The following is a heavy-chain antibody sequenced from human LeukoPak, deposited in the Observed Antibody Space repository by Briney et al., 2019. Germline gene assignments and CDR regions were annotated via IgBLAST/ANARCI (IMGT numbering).Heavy chain of an antibody. CDR1: GFTFSSYA. J-gene: IGHJ6*04. V-gene: IGHV3-30*04. Sequence: GGSLRLSCAASGFTFSSYAMHWVRQAPGKGLEWVAVISYDGSNKYYADSVKGRFTISGDNSKNTLYLQMNSLRAEDTAVYYCARDPGSGWYAGYYYGMDIWGKGTTVTVSS. D-gene: IGHD6-19*01. CDR3: ARDPGSGWYAGYYYGMDI. CDR2: ISYDGSNK.